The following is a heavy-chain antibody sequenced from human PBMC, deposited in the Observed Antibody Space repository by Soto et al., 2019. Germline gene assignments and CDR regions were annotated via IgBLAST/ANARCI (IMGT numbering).Heavy chain of an antibody. CDR1: GYTGTGDD. D-gene: IGHD1-26*01. CDR2: INPNSGGT. CDR3: ARDMHAGFTHYFDT. V-gene: IGHV1-2*04. J-gene: IGHJ5*02. Sequence: RTSGYTGTGDDIDGLRHAPGQGLEWMGWINPNSGGTNYAQKFQGWVTMTRDPSTSTAYMELSRLRSDDTAVYYCARDMHAGFTHYFDTWGQGTLVTVSS.